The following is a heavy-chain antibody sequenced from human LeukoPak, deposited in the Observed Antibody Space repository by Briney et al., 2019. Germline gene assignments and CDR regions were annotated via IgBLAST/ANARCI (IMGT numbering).Heavy chain of an antibody. V-gene: IGHV1-18*01. CDR3: ARGERQQVVYGY. CDR1: GYTFTSYD. J-gene: IGHJ4*02. D-gene: IGHD6-13*01. CDR2: ISGYNGNT. Sequence: ASVKVSCKASGYTFTSYDINWVRQAPGQGLEWMGWISGYNGNTHYAQKLQGRVTMTTDTSTSTAYMELRSLRSDDTAVYYCARGERQQVVYGYWGQGTLVTVSS.